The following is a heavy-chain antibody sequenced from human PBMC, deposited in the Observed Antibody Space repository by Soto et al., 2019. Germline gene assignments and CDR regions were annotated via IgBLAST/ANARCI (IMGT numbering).Heavy chain of an antibody. V-gene: IGHV1-46*03. D-gene: IGHD6-6*01. CDR3: ARGLVSGDY. J-gene: IGHJ4*02. CDR1: GYTLTNFY. CDR2: INPNGGST. Sequence: QVQLVQSGAEVKKPGASVKVSCKASGYTLTNFYIHWVRQAPGQGLEWMGIINPNGGSTNYAHDFQGRVTITRDTSTSTGYMDLSSLRSEDTAVYYCARGLVSGDYWGRGTPVSVSS.